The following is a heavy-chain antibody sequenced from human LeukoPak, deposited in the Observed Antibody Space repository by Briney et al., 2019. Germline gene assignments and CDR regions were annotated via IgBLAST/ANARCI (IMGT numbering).Heavy chain of an antibody. Sequence: GASVKVSCKASGYTFTSYYMHWVRQAPGQGLEWMGKINPSDGSTRYAQKFQGRVTMTRDTSISTAYMELSRLRSDDTAVYYCARGYSGYDSGSWGQGTLVTVSS. CDR2: INPSDGST. D-gene: IGHD5-12*01. CDR3: ARGYSGYDSGS. CDR1: GYTFTSYY. V-gene: IGHV1-46*01. J-gene: IGHJ4*02.